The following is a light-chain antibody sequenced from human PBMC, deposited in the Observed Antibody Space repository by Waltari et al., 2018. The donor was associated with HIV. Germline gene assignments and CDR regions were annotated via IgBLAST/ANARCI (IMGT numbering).Light chain of an antibody. Sequence: QSVLTQPASVSGSSGQSITISFSGTPSDVGAYNLVPWYRQNPGKAPQVIIFQDTKRPSGIADRFSGSKSGKTASLTISGLRLEDQGNYYCCSYAGRNTYVFGSGTEVSVL. CDR3: CSYAGRNTYV. J-gene: IGLJ1*01. CDR1: PSDVGAYNL. CDR2: QDT. V-gene: IGLV2-23*01.